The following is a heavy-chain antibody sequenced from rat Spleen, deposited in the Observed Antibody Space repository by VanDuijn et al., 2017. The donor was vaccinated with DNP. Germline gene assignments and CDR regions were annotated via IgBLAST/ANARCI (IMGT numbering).Heavy chain of an antibody. CDR3: ARFGSYYYVMDA. CDR2: ISQSGRA. V-gene: IGHV3-1*01. J-gene: IGHJ4*01. CDR1: DYSITGNY. D-gene: IGHD1-12*02. Sequence: EVQLQESGPGRVKPSQSLSLTCSVTDYSITGNYWGWIRKFPGNKMEWIGHISQSGRASYNPSPKSRISITRDTSKNQFFQQLNSVINEDTATYYCARFGSYYYVMDAWGQGASVTVSS.